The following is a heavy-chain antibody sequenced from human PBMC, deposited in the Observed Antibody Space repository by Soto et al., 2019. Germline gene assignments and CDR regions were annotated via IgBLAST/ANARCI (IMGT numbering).Heavy chain of an antibody. Sequence: PGVSLRRSCSASGFAFISYGMSWVRQAPGKGLEWVSASSGSGGSTYYADSVKGRFTISRDNSKNTLYLQMNSLRAEDTAVYYCAKIAEAVLDPWGQGTLVTVSS. CDR3: AKIAEAVLDP. D-gene: IGHD6-13*01. J-gene: IGHJ5*02. CDR1: GFAFISYG. V-gene: IGHV3-23*01. CDR2: SSGSGGST.